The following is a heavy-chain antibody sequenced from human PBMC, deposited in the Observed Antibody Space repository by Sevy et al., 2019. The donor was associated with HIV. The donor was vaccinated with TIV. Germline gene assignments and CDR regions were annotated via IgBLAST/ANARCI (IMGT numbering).Heavy chain of an antibody. V-gene: IGHV4-4*07. J-gene: IGHJ6*03. CDR2: IDTRGDT. Sequence: SETLSLTCTVSGASISNYYWSWIRQPAGKGLEWIGRIDTRGDTRYNPSLKGRVTLSLDTSQNHFSLKLTSVIAADTAVYYCASDVAIRGVFPTFYYHYYMDVWGKGTTVTVSS. CDR1: GASISNYY. D-gene: IGHD3-10*01. CDR3: ASDVAIRGVFPTFYYHYYMDV.